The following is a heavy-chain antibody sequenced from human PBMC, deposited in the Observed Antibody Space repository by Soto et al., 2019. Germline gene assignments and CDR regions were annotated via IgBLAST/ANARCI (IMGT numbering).Heavy chain of an antibody. Sequence: QVQLVQSGGEVKKPGASVKVSCKASGYTFTSYYIHWVRQAPGQGLEWMGIINPSGGSTNYAQKFQGRVTMTRDTSTTTVYMDLSSMRSEDTAVYYCARLATPYYYGSGSYLNEGDYWGQGTLVTVSS. CDR2: INPSGGST. V-gene: IGHV1-46*03. CDR3: ARLATPYYYGSGSYLNEGDY. J-gene: IGHJ4*02. D-gene: IGHD3-10*01. CDR1: GYTFTSYY.